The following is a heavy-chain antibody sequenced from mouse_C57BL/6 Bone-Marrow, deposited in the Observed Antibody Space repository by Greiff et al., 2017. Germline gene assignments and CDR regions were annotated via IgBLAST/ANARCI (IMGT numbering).Heavy chain of an antibody. CDR2: IDPSDSYT. CDR3: GTTVVAPFDY. D-gene: IGHD1-1*01. CDR1: GYTFTSYW. Sequence: QVQLKQPGAELVMPGASVKLSCKASGYTFTSYWMHWVKQRPGQGLEWIGEIDPSDSYTNYNQKFKGKSTLTVDKSSSTAYMQLSSLTSEDSAVYYCGTTVVAPFDYWGQGTTLTVSS. J-gene: IGHJ2*01. V-gene: IGHV1-69*01.